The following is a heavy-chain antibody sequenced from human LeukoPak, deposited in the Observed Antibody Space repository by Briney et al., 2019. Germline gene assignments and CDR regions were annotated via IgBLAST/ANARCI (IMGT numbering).Heavy chain of an antibody. CDR2: ISSSSSSI. CDR1: GFTFSTFS. J-gene: IGHJ4*02. D-gene: IGHD3-10*01. V-gene: IGHV3-48*04. Sequence: GGSLRLSCAASGFTFSTFSMNWVRQAPVKGLEWVSYISSSSSSIYYADFVKGRFTISRDNAKNSLYLQMTSLRAEDTAVYYCARDLPLAGTGPDYWGQGTLVTVSS. CDR3: ARDLPLAGTGPDY.